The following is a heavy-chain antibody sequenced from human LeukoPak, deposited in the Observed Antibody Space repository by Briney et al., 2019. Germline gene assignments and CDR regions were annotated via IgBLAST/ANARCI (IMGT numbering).Heavy chain of an antibody. D-gene: IGHD4-17*01. CDR2: ISGSGGST. CDR1: GFTFSSYA. J-gene: IGHJ4*02. CDR3: ARGYGDYSFPDY. Sequence: PGGSLRLSCAASGFTFSSYAMSWVRQAPGKGLEWVSAISGSGGSTYYADSVKGRFTISRDNAKNSLYLQMNSLRAEDTAVYYCARGYGDYSFPDYWGQGTLVTVSS. V-gene: IGHV3-23*01.